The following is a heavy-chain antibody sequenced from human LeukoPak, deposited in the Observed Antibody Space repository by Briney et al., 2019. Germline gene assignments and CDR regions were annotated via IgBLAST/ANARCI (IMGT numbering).Heavy chain of an antibody. D-gene: IGHD2-2*01. CDR1: GFTFSDYY. CDR3: ARSILPAANAIDY. J-gene: IGHJ4*02. CDR2: MSSGGSTI. Sequence: GGSLRLSCAASGFTFSDYYMNWIRQAPGKGLEWISYMSSGGSTISYADSVTGRFTVSRDNAKNSLYLQMNSLRAEDTAVYYCARSILPAANAIDYWGQGTLLTVSS. V-gene: IGHV3-11*04.